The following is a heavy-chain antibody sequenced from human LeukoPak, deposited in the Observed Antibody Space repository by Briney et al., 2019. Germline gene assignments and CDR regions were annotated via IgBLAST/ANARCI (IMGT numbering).Heavy chain of an antibody. CDR1: EYTFTSYD. V-gene: IGHV1-8*01. J-gene: IGHJ6*02. D-gene: IGHD2-2*01. CDR3: ARLPLLTRSHYYYYYGMDV. CDR2: MNPNSGNT. Sequence: ASVKVSCKASEYTFTSYDINWVRQATGQGLEWMGWMNPNSGNTGYAQKFQGRVTMTRNTSISTAYMELSSLRSEDTAVYYCARLPLLTRSHYYYYYGMDVWGQGTTVTVSS.